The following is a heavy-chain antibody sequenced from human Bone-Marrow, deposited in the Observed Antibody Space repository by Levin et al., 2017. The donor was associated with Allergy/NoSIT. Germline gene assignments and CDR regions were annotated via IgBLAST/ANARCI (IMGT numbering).Heavy chain of an antibody. D-gene: IGHD3-10*01. V-gene: IGHV4-38-2*01. CDR2: IYHGGTS. CDR3: ARARGNRGVVIDY. Sequence: GSLRLSCGVSGSSISSGHYWGWIRQPPGKGLEWIGNIYHGGTSYYNPSLKSRVTMFFDTSKNQFSLNLTSVTATDTAFYYCARARGNRGVVIDYWGQGTLVTVSS. CDR1: GSSISSGHY. J-gene: IGHJ4*02.